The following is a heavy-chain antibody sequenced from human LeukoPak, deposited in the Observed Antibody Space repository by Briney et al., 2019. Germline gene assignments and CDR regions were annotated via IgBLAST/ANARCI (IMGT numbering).Heavy chain of an antibody. V-gene: IGHV3-23*01. J-gene: IGHJ4*02. CDR3: AKDSTYSSGYYYFDY. CDR2: ISGSSDST. D-gene: IGHD6-19*01. Sequence: GGSLRLSCAAAAFTFSSYAMNWVRQAPGKVLEWVSTISGSSDSTYYADSVKGRFTISRDNSKSTLYLQMNSLRAEDTAVYYCAKDSTYSSGYYYFDYWGQGTLVTVSS. CDR1: AFTFSSYA.